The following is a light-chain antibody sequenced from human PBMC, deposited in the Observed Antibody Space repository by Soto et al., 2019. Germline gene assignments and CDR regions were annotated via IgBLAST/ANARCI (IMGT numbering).Light chain of an antibody. Sequence: EIVLTQSPATLSLSPGERATLSCRASQSVSSNLAWYQQKPGQAPRLLIYGASTRATGIPARFSGSGSGTEFTLTISSLQSEDFAVYYCQQYNNWPPVTFGPGTKVDIK. CDR1: QSVSSN. CDR2: GAS. CDR3: QQYNNWPPVT. V-gene: IGKV3-15*01. J-gene: IGKJ3*01.